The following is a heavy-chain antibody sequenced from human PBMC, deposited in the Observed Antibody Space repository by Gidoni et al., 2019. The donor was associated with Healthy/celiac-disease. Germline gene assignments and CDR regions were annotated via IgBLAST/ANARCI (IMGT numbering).Heavy chain of an antibody. CDR3: ARGAVVVPAAGYYYYYGMDV. CDR2: IIPIFGTA. V-gene: IGHV1-69*01. CDR1: GGTFSSYA. J-gene: IGHJ6*02. D-gene: IGHD2-2*01. Sequence: QVQLVQSGAEVKKPGSSVKVSCKASGGTFSSYAIRWVRQAPGQGLEWMGGIIPIFGTANYAQKFQGRVTITADESTSTAYMELSSLRSEDTAVYYCARGAVVVPAAGYYYYYGMDVWGQGTTVTVSS.